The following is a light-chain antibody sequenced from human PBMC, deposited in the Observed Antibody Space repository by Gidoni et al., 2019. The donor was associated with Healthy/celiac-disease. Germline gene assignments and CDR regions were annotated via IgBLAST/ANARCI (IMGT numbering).Light chain of an antibody. CDR1: QSVLYSSNNKNY. CDR2: WAS. Sequence: DIVMTQPPDSLAVSLGERATINCKSSQSVLYSSNNKNYLAWYQQKPGQPPKLLIYWASTRESGVPDRFSGSGSGTDFTLTISSLQAEDVAVYYCQQYYSTLQTFGQGTKLEIK. J-gene: IGKJ2*01. V-gene: IGKV4-1*01. CDR3: QQYYSTLQT.